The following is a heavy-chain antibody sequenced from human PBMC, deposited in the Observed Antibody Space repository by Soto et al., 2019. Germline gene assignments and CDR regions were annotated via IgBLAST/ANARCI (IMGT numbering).Heavy chain of an antibody. V-gene: IGHV3-30*03. D-gene: IGHD3-3*02. CDR1: GFTFSSYG. J-gene: IGHJ3*02. Sequence: PGGSLRLSCAASGFTFSSYGMHWVRQAPGKGLEWVAVISYDGSNKYYADSVKGRFTISRDNSKDILYLQMNSLRVEDTAVYYCARDDAFDNENGFDMWGQGTMVTVSS. CDR2: ISYDGSNK. CDR3: ARDDAFDNENGFDM.